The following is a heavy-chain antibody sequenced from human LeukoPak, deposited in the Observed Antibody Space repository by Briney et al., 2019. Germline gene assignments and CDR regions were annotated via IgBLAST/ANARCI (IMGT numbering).Heavy chain of an antibody. CDR3: AKNTSPWISGFDY. CDR2: ISGSGGST. CDR1: GFTFSSYA. Sequence: PGGSLRLSCAASGFTFSSYAMSWVRQAPGKGLEWVSTISGSGGSTYYADSVKGRFTISRDNSKSTLYLHMNSLSPEDTAVYYCAKNTSPWISGFDYWGQGTLVTVSS. V-gene: IGHV3-23*01. J-gene: IGHJ4*02. D-gene: IGHD3-10*01.